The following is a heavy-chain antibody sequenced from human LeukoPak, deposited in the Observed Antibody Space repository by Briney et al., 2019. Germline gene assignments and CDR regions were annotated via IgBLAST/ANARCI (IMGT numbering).Heavy chain of an antibody. J-gene: IGHJ4*02. CDR1: GFIFSDYY. CDR2: IKQDGSEK. CDR3: ASRVRSHGAYDY. D-gene: IGHD3-16*01. V-gene: IGHV3-7*01. Sequence: GGSLRLSCAASGFIFSDYYMTWIRQAPGKGLEWVANIKQDGSEKYYVDSVKGRFTISRDNAKNSLYLQMNSLRAEDTAVYYCASRVRSHGAYDYWGQGTLVTVSS.